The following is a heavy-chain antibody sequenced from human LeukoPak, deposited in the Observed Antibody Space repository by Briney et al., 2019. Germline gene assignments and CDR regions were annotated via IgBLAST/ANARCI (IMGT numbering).Heavy chain of an antibody. CDR3: ARDFVVGATPLAFDY. CDR1: GYTFTGYY. D-gene: IGHD1-26*01. CDR2: INPSGGST. V-gene: IGHV1-46*01. Sequence: GASVKVSCKASGYTFTGYYMHWVRQAPGQGLEWMGIINPSGGSTNYAQKFQGRVTMTRDTSTSTVYMDLSSLRSEDTAVYYCARDFVVGATPLAFDYWGQGTLVTVSS. J-gene: IGHJ4*02.